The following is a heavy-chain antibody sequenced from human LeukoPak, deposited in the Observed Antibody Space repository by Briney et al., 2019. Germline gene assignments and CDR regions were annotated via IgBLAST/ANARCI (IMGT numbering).Heavy chain of an antibody. V-gene: IGHV1-69*13. CDR1: GGTFSSYA. Sequence: SVKVSCKASGGTFSSYAISWVRQAPGQGLEWMGGIIPTFGTANYAQKFQGRVTITADESTSTAYMELSSLRSEDTAVYYYARGSAGSGYGDYAPYFDYWGQGTLVTVSS. CDR2: IIPTFGTA. D-gene: IGHD4-17*01. CDR3: ARGSAGSGYGDYAPYFDY. J-gene: IGHJ4*02.